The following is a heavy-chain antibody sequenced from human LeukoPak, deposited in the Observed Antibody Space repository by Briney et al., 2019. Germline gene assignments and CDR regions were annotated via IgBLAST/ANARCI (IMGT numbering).Heavy chain of an antibody. Sequence: ASVTVSCTASGYTFTSYGISWVRQAPGQGLEWMGWISAYNGNTNYAQKLQGRVTMTTDTSTSTAYMELRSLRSDDTAVYYCARDFVFGNSFDYWGQGTLVTVSS. CDR2: ISAYNGNT. D-gene: IGHD4-23*01. V-gene: IGHV1-18*01. CDR1: GYTFTSYG. J-gene: IGHJ4*02. CDR3: ARDFVFGNSFDY.